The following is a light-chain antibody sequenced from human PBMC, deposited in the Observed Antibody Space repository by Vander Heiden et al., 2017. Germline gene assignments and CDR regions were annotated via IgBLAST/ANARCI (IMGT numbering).Light chain of an antibody. J-gene: IGLJ2*01. Sequence: QPALTHPPPASGSPGHSVTIPCTRTSDDVGAYEYVSWYQKYPGNAPRLIIYEVNKRPSGVPDRFSGSKSGNTASLTVSRLQAEDDADYYCSSRAASNTLTFGGGTKLTVL. CDR1: SDDVGAYEY. CDR2: EVN. CDR3: SSRAASNTLT. V-gene: IGLV2-8*01.